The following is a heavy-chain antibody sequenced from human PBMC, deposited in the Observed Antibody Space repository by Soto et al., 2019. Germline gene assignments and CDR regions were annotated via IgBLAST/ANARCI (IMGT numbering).Heavy chain of an antibody. J-gene: IGHJ6*03. D-gene: IGHD5-18*01. CDR2: ISPNNGNT. V-gene: IGHV1-8*02. CDR3: AIMWIQLWSYMDV. Sequence: ASVKVSCKASGYTFTTYGFNWVRQAPGQGPEWMGWISPNNGNTNYAQNFQGRVTMTRNTSISTAYMELSSLRSEDTAVYYCAIMWIQLWSYMDVWGKGTTVTVSS. CDR1: GYTFTTYG.